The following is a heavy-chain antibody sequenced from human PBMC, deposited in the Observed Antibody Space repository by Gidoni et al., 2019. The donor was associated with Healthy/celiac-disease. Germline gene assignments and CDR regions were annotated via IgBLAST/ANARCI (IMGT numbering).Heavy chain of an antibody. CDR3: ARGRYSYVLDY. Sequence: QVQLVESGGGVVQPGRSLRLSCAASGFTFSSYAMHWVRQAPGKGLEWVAVISYDGSNKYYADSVKGRFTISRDNSKNTLYLQMNSLRAEDTAVYYCARGRYSYVLDYWGQGTLVTVSS. CDR2: ISYDGSNK. CDR1: GFTFSSYA. J-gene: IGHJ4*02. V-gene: IGHV3-30-3*01. D-gene: IGHD5-18*01.